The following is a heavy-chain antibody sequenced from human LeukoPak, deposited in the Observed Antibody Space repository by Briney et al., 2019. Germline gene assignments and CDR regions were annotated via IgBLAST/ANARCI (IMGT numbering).Heavy chain of an antibody. J-gene: IGHJ4*02. Sequence: SETLSLTCTVSGASITTYYWSWIRQPPGKGLEWIGYISYSRSSNYNPSLKSRVTISVDTSKNQFSLKLTPVTAADTAVYYCTRGERLGLDSWGQGTLVTVSS. CDR3: TRGERLGLDS. CDR2: ISYSRSS. V-gene: IGHV4-59*01. D-gene: IGHD6-19*01. CDR1: GASITTYY.